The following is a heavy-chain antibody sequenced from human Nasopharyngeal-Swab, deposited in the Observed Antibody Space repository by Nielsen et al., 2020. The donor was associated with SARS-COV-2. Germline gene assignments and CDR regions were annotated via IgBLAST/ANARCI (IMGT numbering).Heavy chain of an antibody. D-gene: IGHD5-18*01. J-gene: IGHJ4*02. Sequence: GGSLRLSCTGSGSTFSNYAISWVRQAPGQGLEWVSTVDYDGVRTHYADSVEGRFIISRDNSRNTAYLQIKSLRVEDAAVYHCATWMTAHFDCWGQGTLVT. CDR1: GSTFSNYA. CDR2: VDYDGVRT. V-gene: IGHV3-23*01. CDR3: ATWMTAHFDC.